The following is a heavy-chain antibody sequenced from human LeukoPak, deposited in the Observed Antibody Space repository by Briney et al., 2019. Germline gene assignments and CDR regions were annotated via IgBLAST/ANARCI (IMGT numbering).Heavy chain of an antibody. Sequence: GASVKVSCKASGGTFSSYAISWVRQAPGQGLEWVGWISVYNGNTNYAQKVQGRVTMTTDTTTSTAYMDLRSLRTDDTAMYYCARGHSYLEFWGQGTLVTVSS. CDR2: ISVYNGNT. CDR3: ARGHSYLEF. J-gene: IGHJ4*02. V-gene: IGHV1-18*01. CDR1: GGTFSSYA.